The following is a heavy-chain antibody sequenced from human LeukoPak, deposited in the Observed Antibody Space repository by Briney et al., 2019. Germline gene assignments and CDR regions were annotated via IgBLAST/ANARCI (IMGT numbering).Heavy chain of an antibody. V-gene: IGHV6-1*01. J-gene: IGHJ5*02. CDR2: TYYRSKWYI. D-gene: IGHD3-10*01. CDR1: GDSVSSNSAI. Sequence: SQTLPLTCAISGDSVSSNSAIWNWIRQSPSRGLEWLGRTYYRSKWYIDYGASVKSRITINADTSKNQFSLQLNSVTPEDTAVYYCARGYYASGFNLWGQGALVTVSS. CDR3: ARGYYASGFNL.